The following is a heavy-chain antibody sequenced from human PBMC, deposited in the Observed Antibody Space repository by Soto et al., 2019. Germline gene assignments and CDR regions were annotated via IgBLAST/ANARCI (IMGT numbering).Heavy chain of an antibody. D-gene: IGHD6-19*01. CDR2: INHSGSA. CDR3: ARGLITWSQYSGGWYYFDS. Sequence: SETLSLTCDVYGGSFSGYIWTWIRQTPGKGLQWIGQINHSGSANYNPSLKSRVTISVHTSNSQFSLELSSVTAADTAVYYCARGLITWSQYSGGWYYFDSWGQGTQVTVSS. J-gene: IGHJ4*02. V-gene: IGHV4-34*01. CDR1: GGSFSGYI.